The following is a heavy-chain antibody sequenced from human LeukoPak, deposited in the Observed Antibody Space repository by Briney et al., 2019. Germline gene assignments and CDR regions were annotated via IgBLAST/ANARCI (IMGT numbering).Heavy chain of an antibody. CDR3: AKDDISQLRVGELSPWGVFDY. D-gene: IGHD3-16*02. CDR2: INPNSGGT. CDR1: GYTFTGYY. V-gene: IGHV1-2*02. J-gene: IGHJ4*02. Sequence: ASVNVSCKAFGYTFTGYYIHWLRQAPGQGLEWMGWINPNSGGTDSAQKFRGRVTMTRDTSISTAYMELSSLRSDDTAVYYCAKDDISQLRVGELSPWGVFDYWGKGTLLTVSS.